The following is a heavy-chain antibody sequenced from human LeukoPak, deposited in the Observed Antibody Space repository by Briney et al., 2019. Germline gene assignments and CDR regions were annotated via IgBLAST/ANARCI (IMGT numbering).Heavy chain of an antibody. J-gene: IGHJ6*02. Sequence: SETLSLTCTVSGGSISSGDHYWSWIRQPPGKGLEWIGYIYFSGSTYYNPSLKSRVTISVDTSKNQFSLKLSSVTAADTAVYYCARHMTTVVNYGMDVWGQGTTVTVSS. CDR2: IYFSGST. CDR1: GGSISSGDHY. CDR3: ARHMTTVVNYGMDV. D-gene: IGHD4-23*01. V-gene: IGHV4-30-4*01.